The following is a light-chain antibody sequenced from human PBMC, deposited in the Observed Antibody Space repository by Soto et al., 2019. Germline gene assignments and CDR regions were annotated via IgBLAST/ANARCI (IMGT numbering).Light chain of an antibody. CDR3: SSYSSSGTLYV. V-gene: IGLV2-14*03. CDR2: DVS. J-gene: IGLJ1*01. CDR1: SSDVGDYNY. Sequence: QSALTQPASVSGSPGQSITISCTGSSSDVGDYNYVAWYQQHPDKAPKLMIFDVSSRPSGVSNRFSGSKSGSTASLTISGLQAEDEADYFCSSYSSSGTLYVFGTGTKVNVL.